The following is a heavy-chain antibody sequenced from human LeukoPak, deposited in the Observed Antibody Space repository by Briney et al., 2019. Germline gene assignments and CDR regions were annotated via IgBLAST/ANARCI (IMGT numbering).Heavy chain of an antibody. D-gene: IGHD3-10*01. CDR1: GGSISSGGYY. CDR3: ARDRRADYYGSGSYYNGAFDY. V-gene: IGHV4-31*03. J-gene: IGHJ4*02. CDR2: IYYSGST. Sequence: SETLSLTCTVSGGSISSGGYYWSWIRQHPGKGLEWIVYIYYSGSTYYNPSLKSRVTISVDTSKNQFSLKLSSVTAADTAVYYCARDRRADYYGSGSYYNGAFDYWGQGTLVTVSS.